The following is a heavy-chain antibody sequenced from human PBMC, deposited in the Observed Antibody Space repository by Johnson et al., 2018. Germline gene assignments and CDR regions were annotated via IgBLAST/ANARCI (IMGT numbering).Heavy chain of an antibody. J-gene: IGHJ6*03. V-gene: IGHV3-48*01. D-gene: IGHD2-2*01. CDR2: ISGSGTNI. Sequence: VQLVESGGGVVQPGRSLRLSCAASGFTFSNYGMHWVRQAPGQGLEWVSYISGSGTNIYYPDSVKGRFTISRDNAKNSLYLQMNSLKTEDTAVYYCITGGCGSITCHTSDYYYMDVWGKGTTVTVSS. CDR3: ITGGCGSITCHTSDYYYMDV. CDR1: GFTFSNYG.